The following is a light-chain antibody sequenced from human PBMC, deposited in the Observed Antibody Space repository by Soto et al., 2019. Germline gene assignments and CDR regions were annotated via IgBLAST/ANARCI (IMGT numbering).Light chain of an antibody. V-gene: IGKV3-11*01. CDR2: DAS. CDR3: QQRSNWPLT. Sequence: EIVLTQSPATLSLSPGARATLSCRASQSVSSYLAWYQQKPGQAPRLLIYDASTRATGIPARFTGSGSGKDFTLTINSLQPEDFAVYYCQQRSNWPLTFGGWTKGEIK. J-gene: IGKJ4*01. CDR1: QSVSSY.